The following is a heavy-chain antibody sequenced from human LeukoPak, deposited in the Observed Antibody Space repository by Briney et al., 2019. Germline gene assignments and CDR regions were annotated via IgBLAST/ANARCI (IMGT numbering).Heavy chain of an antibody. CDR3: TRAIRHQLLSDY. CDR2: MNPESGNT. J-gene: IGHJ4*02. V-gene: IGHV1-8*01. CDR1: GYTFSNFD. D-gene: IGHD2-2*01. Sequence: ASVKVSCKASGYTFSNFDINWVRQATGQGPEWMGWMNPESGNTGYAQKFQGRVTMTRDSSKSTACMELISLRFEDTAIYYCTRAIRHQLLSDYWGQGTLVTVSS.